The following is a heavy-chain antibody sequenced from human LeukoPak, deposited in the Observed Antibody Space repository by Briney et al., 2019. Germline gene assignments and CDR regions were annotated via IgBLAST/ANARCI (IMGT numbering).Heavy chain of an antibody. CDR3: ASGDDAFDI. Sequence: ASVKVSCKASGYTFIGHYIHWVRQAPGQGLEWMGWMNPNSGNTGYAQKFQGRVTITRNTSISTAYMELSSLRSEDTAVYYCASGDDAFDIWGQGTMVTVSS. J-gene: IGHJ3*02. V-gene: IGHV1-8*01. CDR1: GYTFIGHY. CDR2: MNPNSGNT.